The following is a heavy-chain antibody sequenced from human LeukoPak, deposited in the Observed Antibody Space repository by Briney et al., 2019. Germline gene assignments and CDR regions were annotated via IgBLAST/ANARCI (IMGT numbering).Heavy chain of an antibody. CDR1: GYTFTSYG. J-gene: IGHJ3*02. CDR3: ASSVLLWFGGLPDAFDI. V-gene: IGHV1-18*01. CDR2: ISAYNGNT. D-gene: IGHD3-10*01. Sequence: ASVKVSCKASGYTFTSYGISWVRQAPGQGLEWMGWISAYNGNTNYAQKLQGRVTMTTDTSTSTPYMELRSLRSDDTAVYYCASSVLLWFGGLPDAFDIWGQGTMVTVSS.